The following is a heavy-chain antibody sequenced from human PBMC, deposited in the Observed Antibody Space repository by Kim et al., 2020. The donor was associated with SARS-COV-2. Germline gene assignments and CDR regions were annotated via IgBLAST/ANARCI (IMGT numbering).Heavy chain of an antibody. CDR3: ARGRAGVVPSPILGIGPHYDYYAMDV. D-gene: IGHD2-2*02. CDR1: GGSFSGFH. V-gene: IGHV4-34*01. J-gene: IGHJ6*02. Sequence: SETLSLTCAVYGGSFSGFHWSRIRQPPGKGLEWIGEINHSGSTNYNPSLKSRVTISVDTSKSQFSLKLNFVTAADTAVYYCARGRAGVVPSPILGIGPHYDYYAMDVWGRGTTVTVSS. CDR2: INHSGST.